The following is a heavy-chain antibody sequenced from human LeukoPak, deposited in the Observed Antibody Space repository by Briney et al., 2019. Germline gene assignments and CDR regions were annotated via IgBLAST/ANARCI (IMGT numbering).Heavy chain of an antibody. D-gene: IGHD3-10*01. CDR2: IIPIFCAA. Sequence: SVKVSCKASGGTFSSYAISWVRQAPGQGLEWMGGIIPIFCAANYAQKFQGRVTITTDESTSTAYMELSSLRSEDTAVYYCARNYGSGSYGQFQAFHIWGQGTLVTVSS. CDR3: ARNYGSGSYGQFQAFHI. V-gene: IGHV1-69*05. J-gene: IGHJ3*02. CDR1: GGTFSSYA.